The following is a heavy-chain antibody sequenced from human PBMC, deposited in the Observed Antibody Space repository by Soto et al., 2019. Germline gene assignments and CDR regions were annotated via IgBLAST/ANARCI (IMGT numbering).Heavy chain of an antibody. D-gene: IGHD6-25*01. V-gene: IGHV4-31*03. J-gene: IGHJ5*02. CDR2: IYYSGST. Sequence: SETLSLTCTVSGGSISSGGYYWSWIRQHPGKGLEWIGYIYYSGSTYYNPSLKSRVTISVDTSKNQFSLKLSSVTAADTAVYYCAREGAAGGWFDPWGQGTLVTVSS. CDR1: GGSISSGGYY. CDR3: AREGAAGGWFDP.